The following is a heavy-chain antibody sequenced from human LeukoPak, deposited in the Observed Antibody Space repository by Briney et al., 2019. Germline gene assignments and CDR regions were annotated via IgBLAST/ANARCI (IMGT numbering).Heavy chain of an antibody. CDR3: ARVGDYGDYGSGLDY. CDR2: ISAYNGNT. CDR1: GYTFTSYG. J-gene: IGHJ4*02. V-gene: IGHV1-18*01. D-gene: IGHD4-17*01. Sequence: ASVKVSCKASGYTFTSYGISWVRQAPGQGLEWMGWISAYNGNTNYAQKFQGRVTMTTDTSTSAAYMELRSLRSDDTAVYYRARVGDYGDYGSGLDYWGQGTLVTVSS.